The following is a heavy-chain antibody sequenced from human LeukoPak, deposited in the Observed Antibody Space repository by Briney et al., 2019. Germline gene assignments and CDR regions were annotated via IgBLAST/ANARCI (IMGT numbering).Heavy chain of an antibody. J-gene: IGHJ5*02. CDR2: INHSGST. Sequence: SETLSLTCTVSGGSISSYYWSWIRQPPGKGLEWIGEINHSGSTNYNPSLKSRVTISVDTSKNQFSLKLSSVTAADTAVYYCAKNVLLWFGELGWFDPWGQGTLVTVSS. CDR1: GGSISSYY. CDR3: AKNVLLWFGELGWFDP. D-gene: IGHD3-10*01. V-gene: IGHV4-34*01.